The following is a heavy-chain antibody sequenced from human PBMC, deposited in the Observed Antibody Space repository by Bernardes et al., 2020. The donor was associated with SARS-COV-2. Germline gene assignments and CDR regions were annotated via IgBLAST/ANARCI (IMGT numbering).Heavy chain of an antibody. CDR1: GGSVSSGNYF. Sequence: SETLSLTCTVSGGSVSSGNYFWSWIRQHPGKGLEWIGYIYYSGSTYYNPSLKSRITISVDTSKNQFSLKLSSVTAADTAVYYCARQYSYGYFYYHAMDVWGQGTTVTVSS. J-gene: IGHJ6*02. CDR2: IYYSGST. D-gene: IGHD5-18*01. CDR3: ARQYSYGYFYYHAMDV. V-gene: IGHV4-31*03.